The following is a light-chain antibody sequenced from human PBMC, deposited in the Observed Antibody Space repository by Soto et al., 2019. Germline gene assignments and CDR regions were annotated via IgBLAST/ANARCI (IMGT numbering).Light chain of an antibody. CDR1: SSDVGSYNR. V-gene: IGLV2-18*02. CDR3: SSYAASSTWV. J-gene: IGLJ3*02. CDR2: EVS. Sequence: QSVLTQPPSVSGSPGQSVTISCTGTSSDVGSYNRVSWYQQPPGTAPKLLIYEVSNRPSGVPDRFSGSKTANTASLTISGLQAEDEADYFCSSYAASSTWVFGGGTQLTVL.